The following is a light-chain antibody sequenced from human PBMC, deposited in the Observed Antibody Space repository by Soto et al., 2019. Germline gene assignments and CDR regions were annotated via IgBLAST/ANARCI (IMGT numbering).Light chain of an antibody. CDR3: QEYNNWSYT. CDR1: QSVSSN. CDR2: GAS. J-gene: IGKJ2*01. V-gene: IGKV3D-15*01. Sequence: EIGLTQSAGTLYLSPGERDTLXCRASQSVSSNFVWCQQKPGEAPRRLIYGASSRAPGSPDRFSGSGSGTEFTPAISSLQSEDFALYYCQEYNNWSYTFGQGTKVDIK.